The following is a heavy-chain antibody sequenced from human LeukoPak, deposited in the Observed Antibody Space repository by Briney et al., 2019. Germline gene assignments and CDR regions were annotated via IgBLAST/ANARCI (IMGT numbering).Heavy chain of an antibody. Sequence: PSETLSLPCTVSGGSISSSSYYWGWIRQPPGKGLEWIGSIYYSGSTYYNPSLKSRVTISVDTSKNQFSLKLSSVTAADTAVYYCARHEVVAYFGSWGQGTLVTVSS. CDR2: IYYSGST. CDR1: GGSISSSSYY. J-gene: IGHJ5*02. CDR3: ARHEVVAYFGS. V-gene: IGHV4-39*01. D-gene: IGHD3-10*01.